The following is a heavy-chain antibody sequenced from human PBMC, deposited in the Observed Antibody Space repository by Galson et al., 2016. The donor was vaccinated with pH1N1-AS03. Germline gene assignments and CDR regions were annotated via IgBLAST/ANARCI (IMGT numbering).Heavy chain of an antibody. CDR3: ASYSLATGYYNLKT. Sequence: SVKVSCKASGYSFSAFYIHWVRQAPGQGLEWMGWMKSNNGVTKYAQQFQGRVAITGDTSINTDFMELSSLTSDDTAVYYCASYSLATGYYNLKTWGQGYLVTISS. J-gene: IGHJ5*02. D-gene: IGHD3-9*01. V-gene: IGHV1-2*02. CDR2: MKSNNGVT. CDR1: GYSFSAFY.